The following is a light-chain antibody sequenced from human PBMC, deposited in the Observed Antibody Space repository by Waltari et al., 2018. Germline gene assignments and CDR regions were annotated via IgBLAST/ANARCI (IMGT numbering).Light chain of an antibody. Sequence: QSALTQPASVSGSPGQSITISCTGTSSDVGGYNYVSWYQQRPGKAPKLIIYAVNNRPSGVSNRLSGSKSGHTASLTISGLQPEDEADYYCSSYRTTNTWVFGGGTKLTVL. V-gene: IGLV2-14*01. J-gene: IGLJ3*02. CDR2: AVN. CDR3: SSYRTTNTWV. CDR1: SSDVGGYNY.